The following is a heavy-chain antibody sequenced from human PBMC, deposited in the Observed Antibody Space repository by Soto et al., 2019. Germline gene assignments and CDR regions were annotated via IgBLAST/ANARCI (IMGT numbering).Heavy chain of an antibody. J-gene: IGHJ6*03. CDR3: ARGSTSDYYYMDV. Sequence: GGSLRLSCAASGFTFSIYWMFWVRQGPGKGLVWVSRINRDGSHTSYGDSVKGRFTISRDNGKNTLYLQMNSLSAEDTAVHYCARGSTSDYYYMDVWGKGTTVTVSS. CDR2: INRDGSHT. CDR1: GFTFSIYW. V-gene: IGHV3-74*01.